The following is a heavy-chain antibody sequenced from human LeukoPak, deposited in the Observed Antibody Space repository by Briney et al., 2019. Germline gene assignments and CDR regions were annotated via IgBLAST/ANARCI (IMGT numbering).Heavy chain of an antibody. J-gene: IGHJ4*02. CDR1: GFTFSSYS. CDR2: ISSSSSYI. CDR3: ARADDIVVVPAVDY. Sequence: TGGSLRLSCAASGFTFSSYSMNWVRQAPGKGLEWVSSISSSSSYIYYADSVKGRFTISRDNAKNSLYLQMNSLRAEDTAVYYCARADDIVVVPAVDYWGQGTLVTVSS. V-gene: IGHV3-21*01. D-gene: IGHD2-2*01.